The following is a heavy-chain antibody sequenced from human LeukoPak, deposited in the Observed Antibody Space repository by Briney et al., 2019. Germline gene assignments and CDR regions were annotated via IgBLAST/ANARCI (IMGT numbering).Heavy chain of an antibody. CDR3: AKQWELALDY. CDR1: GFTFDDYG. J-gene: IGHJ4*02. D-gene: IGHD1-26*01. Sequence: PGGSLRLSCAASGFTFDDYGMSWVRHAPGKGLEWVSGINWTGDSTGYADSVKGRFTISRDNAQNSLYLQMNSLRAEDTALYYCAKQWELALDYWGQGTLVTVSS. V-gene: IGHV3-20*04. CDR2: INWTGDST.